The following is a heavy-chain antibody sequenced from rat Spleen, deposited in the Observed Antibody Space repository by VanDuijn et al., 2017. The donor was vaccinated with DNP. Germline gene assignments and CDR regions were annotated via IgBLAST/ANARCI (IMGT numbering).Heavy chain of an antibody. J-gene: IGHJ2*01. Sequence: EVHLVESGGDSVQPGRSLKLSCAASGFTFSDYYMAWVRQAPTKGLEWVAYTNYNGGSTYNGDSVKGRFTISRDNAKSTLYLQMNSLRSEDMATYYCARHVLPLRVWDYWGQGVMVTVSS. V-gene: IGHV5-22*01. CDR3: ARHVLPLRVWDY. CDR2: TNYNGGST. D-gene: IGHD1-4*01. CDR1: GFTFSDYY.